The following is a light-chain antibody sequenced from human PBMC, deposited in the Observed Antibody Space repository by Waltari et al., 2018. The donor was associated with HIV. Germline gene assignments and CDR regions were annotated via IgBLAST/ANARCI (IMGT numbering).Light chain of an antibody. Sequence: DVEMTQSASSLSASVGDRITISCRARQNIRTFLNWYQQKPCQAPNPLITATSTLHPGVPSRFSGRGSGTEFILTISSLHPQDFATYFCQQSYITPYTFGQGTKVEV. CDR3: QQSYITPYT. CDR2: ATS. CDR1: QNIRTF. J-gene: IGKJ2*01. V-gene: IGKV1-39*01.